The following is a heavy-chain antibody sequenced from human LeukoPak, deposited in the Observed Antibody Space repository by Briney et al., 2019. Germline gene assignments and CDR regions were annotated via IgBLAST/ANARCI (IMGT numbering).Heavy chain of an antibody. J-gene: IGHJ6*03. Sequence: PGGSLRLSCSASGFIFRNFWMHWVRQAPGKGLVWVSRINSDGSSTSYADSVKGRFTISRDNAKNTLYLQMNSLRAEDTAVYYCARDGIAVAGDYYYYMDVWGKGTTVTVSS. CDR1: GFIFRNFW. CDR2: INSDGSST. D-gene: IGHD6-19*01. V-gene: IGHV3-74*01. CDR3: ARDGIAVAGDYYYYMDV.